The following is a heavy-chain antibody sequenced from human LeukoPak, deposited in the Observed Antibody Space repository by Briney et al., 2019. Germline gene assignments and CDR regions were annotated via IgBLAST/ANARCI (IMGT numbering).Heavy chain of an antibody. J-gene: IGHJ5*02. V-gene: IGHV3-23*01. Sequence: QSGGSLRLSCAASGFIFNNYGLIWVRQAPGKGLEWVSAISNDGGGTQYADFVEGRFTISRDNSKNTLFLQMSSLRAEDTALYYCAKGSSGYFADLWCQGTLVTVSS. CDR2: ISNDGGGT. CDR3: AKGSSGYFADL. D-gene: IGHD3-22*01. CDR1: GFIFNNYG.